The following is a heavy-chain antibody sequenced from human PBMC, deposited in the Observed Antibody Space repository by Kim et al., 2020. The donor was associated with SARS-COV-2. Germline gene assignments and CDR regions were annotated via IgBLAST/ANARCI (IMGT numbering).Heavy chain of an antibody. Sequence: LKSRVTISVDTSKNQFSLKLSSVTAADTAVYYCARHGDSYDSSANDAFDIWGQGTMVTVSS. CDR3: ARHGDSYDSSANDAFDI. D-gene: IGHD3-22*01. J-gene: IGHJ3*02. V-gene: IGHV4-39*01.